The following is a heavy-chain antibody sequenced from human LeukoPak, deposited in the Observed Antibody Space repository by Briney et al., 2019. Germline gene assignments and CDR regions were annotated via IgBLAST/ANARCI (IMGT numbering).Heavy chain of an antibody. CDR1: GFTFSDYY. CDR3: AKDIYDSTIGYFQH. D-gene: IGHD3-22*01. J-gene: IGHJ1*01. Sequence: PGGSLRLSCAASGFTFSDYYMSWIRQAPGKGLEWVSYISSSSSYTNYADSVKGRFTISRDNAKNSLYLQMNSLRAEDTAVYYCAKDIYDSTIGYFQHWGQGTLVTVSS. CDR2: ISSSSSYT. V-gene: IGHV3-11*05.